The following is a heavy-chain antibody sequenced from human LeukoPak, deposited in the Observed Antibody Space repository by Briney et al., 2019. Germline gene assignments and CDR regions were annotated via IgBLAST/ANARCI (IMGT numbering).Heavy chain of an antibody. CDR2: ISYDGSNK. D-gene: IGHD3-9*01. Sequence: GGSLRLSCAASGFTFSSYGMHWVRQAPGKGLEWVAVISYDGSNKYYADSVKGRFTISRDNSKNTLYPQMNSLRAEDTAVYYCAKDRYFDWLLLGWGQGTLVTVSS. CDR3: AKDRYFDWLLLG. V-gene: IGHV3-30*18. J-gene: IGHJ4*02. CDR1: GFTFSSYG.